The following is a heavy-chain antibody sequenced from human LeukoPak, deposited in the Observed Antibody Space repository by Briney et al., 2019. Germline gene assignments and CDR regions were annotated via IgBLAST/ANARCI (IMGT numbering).Heavy chain of an antibody. CDR3: AREVTMVRGFRPSYYYYGMDV. CDR1: GYTFTSYG. J-gene: IGHJ6*04. V-gene: IGHV1-18*04. Sequence: ASVKVSCKASGYTFTSYGISWVRQAPGQGLEWMGWISAYNGNTNYAQKPQGRVTMTTDTSTSTAYMELRSLRSDDTAVYYCAREVTMVRGFRPSYYYYGMDVWGKGTTVTVSS. CDR2: ISAYNGNT. D-gene: IGHD3-10*01.